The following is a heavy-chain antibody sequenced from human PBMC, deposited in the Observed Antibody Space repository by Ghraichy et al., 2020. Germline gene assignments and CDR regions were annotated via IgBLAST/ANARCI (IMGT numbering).Heavy chain of an antibody. J-gene: IGHJ4*02. CDR3: ARVGRSYIRGSYGPKYYFDY. V-gene: IGHV3-11*01. CDR1: GFTFSDYY. Sequence: GGSLRLSCAASGFTFSDYYMSWIRQAPGKGLEWVSYISSSGSTIYYADSVKGRFTISRDNAKNSLYLQMNSLRAEDTAVYYCARVGRSYIRGSYGPKYYFDYWGQGTLVTVSS. CDR2: ISSSGSTI. D-gene: IGHD1-26*01.